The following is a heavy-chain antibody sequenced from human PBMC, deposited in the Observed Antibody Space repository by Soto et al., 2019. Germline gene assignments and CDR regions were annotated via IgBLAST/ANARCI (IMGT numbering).Heavy chain of an antibody. CDR1: GYTFTSYG. CDR2: IRPYNGNT. V-gene: IGHV1-18*01. J-gene: IGHJ4*02. CDR3: AGDPPPPDY. Sequence: QVQLVQSGAEVKKPGASVKVSCKASGYTFTSYGISWVRQAPGQGLEWMGWIRPYNGNTNYAQKLQGRVTMTTDTTKRTGFKELRRLGTDDNDVYYCAGDPPPPDYWGQGTLVTVSS.